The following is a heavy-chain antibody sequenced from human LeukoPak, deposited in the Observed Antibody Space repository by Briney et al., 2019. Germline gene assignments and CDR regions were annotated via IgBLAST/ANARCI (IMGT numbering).Heavy chain of an antibody. J-gene: IGHJ5*02. D-gene: IGHD3-3*01. V-gene: IGHV4-39*01. CDR3: ASQRGYYKNCFDP. CDR2: VSYSGST. CDR1: SGSISSNNYY. Sequence: SETLSLTCTVSSGSISSNNYYWGWVRQPPGKGLEWIGSVSYSGSTYYNPSLRSRVTISVDTSKNQFSLKVRSVTVADTAFYYCASQRGYYKNCFDPWGQGTLVTVSS.